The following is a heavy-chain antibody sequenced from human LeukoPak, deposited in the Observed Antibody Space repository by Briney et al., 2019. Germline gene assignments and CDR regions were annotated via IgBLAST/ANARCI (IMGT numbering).Heavy chain of an antibody. J-gene: IGHJ4*02. D-gene: IGHD3-22*01. CDR2: ISGSGGST. CDR3: AKRFITMIVVVAKE. Sequence: HTGGSLRLSGAASGFTFSSYAMSWVRQAPGKGLEWVSAISGSGGSTYYADSVKGRFTISRDNSKNTLYLQMNSLRAEDTAVYYCAKRFITMIVVVAKEWGQGTLVTVSS. V-gene: IGHV3-23*01. CDR1: GFTFSSYA.